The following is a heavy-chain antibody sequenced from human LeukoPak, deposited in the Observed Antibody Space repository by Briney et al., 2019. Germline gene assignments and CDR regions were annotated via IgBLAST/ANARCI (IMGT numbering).Heavy chain of an antibody. CDR3: ARQGIQLWASFDY. D-gene: IGHD5-18*01. CDR1: GYSFTSYW. Sequence: GESLKISCKGSGYSFTSYWIGWVRQMPGKGLEWMGIIYPGDSDTRYSPSFQGQVTISADKSISTAYLQWSSPKASDTAMYYCARQGIQLWASFDYWGQGTLVTVFS. V-gene: IGHV5-51*01. J-gene: IGHJ4*02. CDR2: IYPGDSDT.